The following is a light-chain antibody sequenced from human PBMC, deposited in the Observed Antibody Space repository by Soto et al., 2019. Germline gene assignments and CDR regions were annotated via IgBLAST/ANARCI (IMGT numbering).Light chain of an antibody. V-gene: IGLV2-8*01. CDR1: SSDVGGYNY. J-gene: IGLJ2*01. CDR2: EVS. Sequence: QSVLTQPPSASGSPGQSVTISCTGTSSDVGGYNYVSWYQQHPGKAPKLMIYEVSKRPSGVPDRLSGSKSGNTASLTVSGLPVEDKADYYCASYTGSDTLVFGRGTKLTVL. CDR3: ASYTGSDTLV.